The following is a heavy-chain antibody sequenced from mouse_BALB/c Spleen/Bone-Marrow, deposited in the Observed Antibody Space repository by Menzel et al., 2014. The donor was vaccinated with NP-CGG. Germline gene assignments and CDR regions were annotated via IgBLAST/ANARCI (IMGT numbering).Heavy chain of an antibody. J-gene: IGHJ4*01. CDR2: IRSKANNHAT. V-gene: IGHV6-6*01. Sequence: EVQLQQSGGGSVQPGGSMKLSCAASGFTFSDAWLDWVRQSPEKGLLEWVAEIRSKANNHATYYAESVKGRFSISRDDSESSVYLQMNNLGAEDTGIYYCIRRRYDGFYFPMDYWGQGTSVTVSS. D-gene: IGHD2-14*01. CDR1: GFTFSDAW. CDR3: IRRRYDGFYFPMDY.